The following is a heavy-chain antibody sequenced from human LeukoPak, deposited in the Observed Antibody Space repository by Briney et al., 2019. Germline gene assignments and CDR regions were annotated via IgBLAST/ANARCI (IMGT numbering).Heavy chain of an antibody. CDR3: ARGYTYGSIDY. J-gene: IGHJ4*02. Sequence: GGSLRLSCAASGLTFSSYWMHWVRQPPGRGLVWVSRINIDGSGTTYADSVKGLFTTSRDNAKNTLYLHMNSLRAEDTAVYYCARGYTYGSIDYWGQGTLVTVSS. CDR2: INIDGSGT. D-gene: IGHD5-18*01. V-gene: IGHV3-74*01. CDR1: GLTFSSYW.